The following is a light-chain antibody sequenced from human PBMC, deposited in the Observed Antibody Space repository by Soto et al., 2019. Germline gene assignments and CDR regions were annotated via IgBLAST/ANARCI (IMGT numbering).Light chain of an antibody. CDR3: VTWDDSLGANYV. J-gene: IGLJ1*01. V-gene: IGLV1-47*01. CDR1: GSNIGSYY. CDR2: RSN. Sequence: QSVLTQPPSASGTPGQRVTISCSGSGSNIGSYYVYWYQQLPGTAPKLLIYRSNQRPSGVPDRFSGSKSGTSASLAISGLRSEDEADYYCVTWDDSLGANYVFGTGTKLTVL.